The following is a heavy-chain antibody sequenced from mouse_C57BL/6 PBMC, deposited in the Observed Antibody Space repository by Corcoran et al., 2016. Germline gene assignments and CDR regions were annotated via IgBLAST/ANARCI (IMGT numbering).Heavy chain of an antibody. J-gene: IGHJ3*01. Sequence: EVQLQQSGPELVKPGASVKISCKASGYTFTDYYMNWVKQSHGKSLEWIGDINPNNGGTSYNQKFKGKATLTVDKSSSTAYMELRSLTSEDSAVYYCARGYYYGSGFAYWGQGTLVTVS. CDR2: INPNNGGT. V-gene: IGHV1-26*01. D-gene: IGHD1-1*01. CDR1: GYTFTDYY. CDR3: ARGYYYGSGFAY.